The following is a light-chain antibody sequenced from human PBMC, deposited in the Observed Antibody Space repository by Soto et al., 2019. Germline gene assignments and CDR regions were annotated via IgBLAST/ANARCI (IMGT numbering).Light chain of an antibody. CDR2: DAS. J-gene: IGKJ1*01. V-gene: IGKV3-15*01. Sequence: ETMMTQSPDTLSVSLGERATLSCRASQSLRSSLAWYQQKPGQAPGLLIYDASTRATGIPARFSGSGSGTDFTLTISGLQSEDFAVYYCQQYNNWPQTFGQGTKVDNK. CDR1: QSLRSS. CDR3: QQYNNWPQT.